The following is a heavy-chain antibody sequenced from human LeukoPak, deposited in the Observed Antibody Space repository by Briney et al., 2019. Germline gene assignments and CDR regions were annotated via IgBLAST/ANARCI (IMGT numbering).Heavy chain of an antibody. V-gene: IGHV5-51*01. CDR3: ARHVGSGTTWFFYLDY. CDR2: IYPGDSDT. J-gene: IGHJ4*02. Sequence: GESLKISCKGSGYGFTSYWVGWVRQMPGKGLEWMGIIYPGDSDTRYSPSFQGQVTISADKSISTAYLQWSSLKASDTAMYYCARHVGSGTTWFFYLDYWGQGTLVTVSS. CDR1: GYGFTSYW. D-gene: IGHD1-14*01.